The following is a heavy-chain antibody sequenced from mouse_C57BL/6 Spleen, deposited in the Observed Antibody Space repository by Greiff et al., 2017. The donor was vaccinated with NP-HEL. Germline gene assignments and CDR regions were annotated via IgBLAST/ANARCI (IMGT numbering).Heavy chain of an antibody. Sequence: EVQLQQSGPELVKPGASVKISCKASGYTFTDYYMNWVKQSHGKSLEWIGDINPNNGGTSYNQKFKGKATLTVDKSSSTAYMELRSLTSEDSAVYYCARIGLQGAMDYWGQGTSVTVSS. V-gene: IGHV1-26*01. CDR1: GYTFTDYY. CDR3: ARIGLQGAMDY. CDR2: INPNNGGT. J-gene: IGHJ4*01. D-gene: IGHD3-1*01.